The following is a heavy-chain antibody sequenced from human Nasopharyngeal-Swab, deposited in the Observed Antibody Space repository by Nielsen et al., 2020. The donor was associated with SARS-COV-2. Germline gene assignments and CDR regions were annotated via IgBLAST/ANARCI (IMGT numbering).Heavy chain of an antibody. CDR2: IYYSGST. J-gene: IGHJ5*02. V-gene: IGHV4-59*01. Sequence: RQAPGKGLEWIGYIYYSGSTNYNPSLKSQVTISVDTSKNQFSLKLSSVTAADTAVYYCARERIAARLPDRWFDPWGQGTLVTVSS. D-gene: IGHD6-6*01. CDR3: ARERIAARLPDRWFDP.